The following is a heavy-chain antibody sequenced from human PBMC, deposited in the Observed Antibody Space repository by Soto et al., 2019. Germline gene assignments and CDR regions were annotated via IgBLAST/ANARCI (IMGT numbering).Heavy chain of an antibody. D-gene: IGHD4-17*01. CDR2: INHSGST. CDR3: ARGPFDYGDYDSRWFDP. Sequence: PSETLSLTCAVYGGSFSGYYWSWIRQPPGKGLEWIGEINHSGSTNYNPSLKSRVTISVDTSKNQFSLKLSSVTAADTAVYYCARGPFDYGDYDSRWFDPWGQGTLVTVSS. J-gene: IGHJ5*02. V-gene: IGHV4-34*01. CDR1: GGSFSGYY.